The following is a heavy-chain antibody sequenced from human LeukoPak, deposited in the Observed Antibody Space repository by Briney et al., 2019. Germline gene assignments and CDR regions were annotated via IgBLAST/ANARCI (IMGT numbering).Heavy chain of an antibody. Sequence: ASVKVSCKASGYTFTGYYMHWVRQAPGQGLEWMGWINPNSGGTSYAQKFQGRVTMTRDTSISTAYMELSRLRSDDTAVYYCARGVVVPAAAIDYWGQGTLVTVSS. CDR1: GYTFTGYY. D-gene: IGHD2-2*01. CDR3: ARGVVVPAAAIDY. CDR2: INPNSGGT. V-gene: IGHV1-2*02. J-gene: IGHJ4*02.